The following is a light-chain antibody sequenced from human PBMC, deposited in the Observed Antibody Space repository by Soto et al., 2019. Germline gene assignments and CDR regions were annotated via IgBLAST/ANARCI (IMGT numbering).Light chain of an antibody. J-gene: IGKJ5*01. CDR1: QGISTY. V-gene: IGKV1-39*01. CDR3: QQSYRTPIT. CDR2: AAS. Sequence: DIQLTQSPSFLSASVGDRVTITCAASQGISTYLAWYQQKTGKAPKLLIYAASTLQSGVPLSVSGSGAGTDCTLTISSLQPEDCATYYCQQSYRTPITFGQGTRLEIK.